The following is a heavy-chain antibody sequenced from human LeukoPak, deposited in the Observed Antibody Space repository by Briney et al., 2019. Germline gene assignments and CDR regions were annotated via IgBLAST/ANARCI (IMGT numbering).Heavy chain of an antibody. CDR2: IYYSGST. V-gene: IGHV4-39*01. CDR3: ARKPHCSSTSCYTAYYYYYYMDV. D-gene: IGHD2-2*02. Sequence: SETLSLTCTFCGGSISSSSYYWGWIRQPPGEVLGWIGSIYYSGSTYYNPSLKSRVTISVDPSNNQFSLKLSSVTAADTAVYYCARKPHCSSTSCYTAYYYYYYMDVWGKGTTVTVSS. J-gene: IGHJ6*03. CDR1: GGSISSSSYY.